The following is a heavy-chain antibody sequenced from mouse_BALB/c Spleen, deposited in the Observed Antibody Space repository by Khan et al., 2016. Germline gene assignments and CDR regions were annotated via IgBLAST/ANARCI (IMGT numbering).Heavy chain of an antibody. V-gene: IGHV3-8*02. D-gene: IGHD3-1*01. CDR3: ARWEKARAPFAY. CDR2: ISYSGST. CDR1: GDSITSGY. Sequence: EVKLLESGPSLVKPSQTLSLTCSVTGDSITSGYWNWIRKFPGNKLEYMGYISYSGSTYYNPSLKSRISITRDTSKNQYYLQLNSVTTEDTATNYWARWEKARAPFAYWGQGTLVTVSA. J-gene: IGHJ3*01.